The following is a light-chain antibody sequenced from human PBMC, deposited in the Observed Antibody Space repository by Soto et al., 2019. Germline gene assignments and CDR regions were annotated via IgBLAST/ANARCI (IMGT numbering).Light chain of an antibody. Sequence: DIVMTQSPDSLAVSLGERATINCKSSQSVLYSSDNENYLAWYQQKPGQPPKLLIYWASTRESGVPDRFSGSGSGTDFPLTINSLQAEDVAVYCCQEYYSTPWTFGQGTKVEIK. CDR2: WAS. J-gene: IGKJ1*01. CDR1: QSVLYSSDNENY. V-gene: IGKV4-1*01. CDR3: QEYYSTPWT.